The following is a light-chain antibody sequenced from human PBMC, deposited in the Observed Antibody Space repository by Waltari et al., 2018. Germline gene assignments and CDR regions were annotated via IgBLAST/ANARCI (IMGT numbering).Light chain of an antibody. CDR3: MQGTHWPWT. J-gene: IGKJ1*01. Sequence: DVVMTQSPLSLPVTLGQPASISCRSSQSLVHSDGNTYLNWFQQRPGQSPRRRFYRVSNRDSGVPDRFSGSGSGTDFTLKISRVEAEDVGVYYCMQGTHWPWTFGQGTKVEIK. V-gene: IGKV2-30*02. CDR1: QSLVHSDGNTY. CDR2: RVS.